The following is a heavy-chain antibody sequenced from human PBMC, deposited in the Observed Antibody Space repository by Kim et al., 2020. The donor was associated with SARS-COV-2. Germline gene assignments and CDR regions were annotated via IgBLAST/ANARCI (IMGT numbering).Heavy chain of an antibody. CDR1: GFTFSSYA. J-gene: IGHJ6*02. V-gene: IGHV3-23*01. D-gene: IGHD3-10*01. CDR2: ISGSGGST. CDR3: AKDRGSGSYYIRYYYYGMDV. Sequence: GGSLRHSCAASGFTFSSYAMSWVRQAPGKGLEWVSAISGSGGSTYYADSVKGRFTISRDNSKNTLYLQMNSLRAEDTAVYYCAKDRGSGSYYIRYYYYGMDVWGQGTTVTVSS.